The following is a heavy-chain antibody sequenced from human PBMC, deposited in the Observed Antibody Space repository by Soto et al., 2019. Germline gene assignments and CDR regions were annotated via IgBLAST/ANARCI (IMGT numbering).Heavy chain of an antibody. CDR1: GGTFSSYA. CDR3: ARQFIAVAGTPRVFDY. V-gene: IGHV1-69*06. D-gene: IGHD6-19*01. Sequence: QVQLVQSGAEVKKPGSSVKVSCKASGGTFSSYAISWVRQAPGQGLEWMGGIIPIFGTANYAQKFQGRVTITAGKSTSTAYMELSSLRSEDTAVYYCARQFIAVAGTPRVFDYWGQGTLVTVSS. J-gene: IGHJ4*02. CDR2: IIPIFGTA.